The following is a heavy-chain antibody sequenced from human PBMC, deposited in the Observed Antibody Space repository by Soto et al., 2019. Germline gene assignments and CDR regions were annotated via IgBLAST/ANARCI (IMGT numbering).Heavy chain of an antibody. J-gene: IGHJ6*03. D-gene: IGHD2-2*01. Sequence: ASVKVSCKASGGTFSSYAISWVRQAPGQGLEWMGGIIPIFGTANYAQKFQGRVTITADESTSTAYMELSSLRSEDTAVYYCASRVGGCSSTSCYGYYYYYMDVWGKGTTVTVSS. CDR2: IIPIFGTA. CDR3: ASRVGGCSSTSCYGYYYYYMDV. V-gene: IGHV1-69*13. CDR1: GGTFSSYA.